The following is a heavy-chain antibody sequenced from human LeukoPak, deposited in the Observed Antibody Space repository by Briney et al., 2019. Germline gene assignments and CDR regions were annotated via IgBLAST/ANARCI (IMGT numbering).Heavy chain of an antibody. D-gene: IGHD2-15*01. J-gene: IGHJ4*02. Sequence: GESLRLSCAASGFTFSSYSMNWVRQAPGKGLEWVSYISSSSSTIYYADSVKGRFTISRDNAKNSLYLQMNSLRAEDTAVYYCARVRGYCSGGSCYSAREYYFDYWGQGTLVTVSS. CDR1: GFTFSSYS. V-gene: IGHV3-48*01. CDR2: ISSSSSTI. CDR3: ARVRGYCSGGSCYSAREYYFDY.